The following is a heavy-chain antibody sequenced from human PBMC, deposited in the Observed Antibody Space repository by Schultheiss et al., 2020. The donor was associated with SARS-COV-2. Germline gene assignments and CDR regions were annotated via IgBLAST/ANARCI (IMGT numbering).Heavy chain of an antibody. V-gene: IGHV3-48*01. CDR3: ARGGTGVYYYYYYMDV. D-gene: IGHD3/OR15-3a*01. CDR2: ISSSSSTI. CDR1: GFTFGDYA. Sequence: GGSLRLSCTASGFTFGDYAMSWFRQAPGKGLEWVSYISSSSSTIYYADSVKGRFTISRDNAKNSLYLQMNSLRAEDTAVYYCARGGTGVYYYYYYMDVWGKGTTVTVSS. J-gene: IGHJ6*03.